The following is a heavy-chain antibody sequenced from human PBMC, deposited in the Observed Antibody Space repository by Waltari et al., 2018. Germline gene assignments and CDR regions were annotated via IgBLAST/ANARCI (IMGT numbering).Heavy chain of an antibody. CDR1: GGSFSGYY. V-gene: IGHV4-34*02. CDR3: VRLEDCSGPGGNCYSGDSFALDV. J-gene: IGHJ6*02. CDR2: INHNGKR. Sequence: QVQLQQWGAGQLQPSETLSLTCAVYGGSFSGYYWGWIRQPPGKGLEWMGEINHNGKRNHNPSRRSRVTMLVDTSRSQFSLKVNSVTAADTAVYYCVRLEDCSGPGGNCYSGDSFALDVWGQGTTVTVSS. D-gene: IGHD2-15*01.